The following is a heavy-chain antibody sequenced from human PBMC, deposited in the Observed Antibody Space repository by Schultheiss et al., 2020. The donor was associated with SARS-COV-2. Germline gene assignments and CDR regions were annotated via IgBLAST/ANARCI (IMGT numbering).Heavy chain of an antibody. CDR2: IYYSGST. D-gene: IGHD3-22*01. CDR3: ARDHYYDSSGYYYFDY. V-gene: IGHV4-59*01. Sequence: SETLSLTCTVSGGSISNYYWSWIRQAPGKGLEWIGYIYYSGSTNYNPSLKSRVTISVDTSKNQFSLKLSSVTAADTAVYYCARDHYYDSSGYYYFDYWGQGTLVTVSS. CDR1: GGSISNYY. J-gene: IGHJ4*02.